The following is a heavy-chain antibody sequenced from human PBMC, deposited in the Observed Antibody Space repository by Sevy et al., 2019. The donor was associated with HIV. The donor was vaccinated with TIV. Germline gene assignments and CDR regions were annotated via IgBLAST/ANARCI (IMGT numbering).Heavy chain of an antibody. CDR3: ARDISREGGAPGYYYGMDV. CDR1: GFTVSSNY. J-gene: IGHJ6*02. D-gene: IGHD3-16*01. Sequence: GGSLRLSCAASGFTVSSNYMSWVRQAPGKGLEWVSVIYSGGSTYYADSVKGRFTISRDNSKNTRYLQMNSLRAEDTAVYYCARDISREGGAPGYYYGMDVWGQGTTVTVSS. CDR2: IYSGGST. V-gene: IGHV3-53*01.